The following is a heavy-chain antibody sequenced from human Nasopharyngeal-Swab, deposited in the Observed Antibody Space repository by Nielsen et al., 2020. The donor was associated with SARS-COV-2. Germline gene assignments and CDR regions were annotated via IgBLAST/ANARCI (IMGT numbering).Heavy chain of an antibody. CDR2: IYWDDDK. D-gene: IGHD5-12*01. Sequence: IRQSPGKALEWLALIYWDDDKRYSPSLKSRLTITKDTSKNQVVLTMTNMDPVDTATYYCAHRGYSGYDYPGEFDPWGQGTLVTVSS. J-gene: IGHJ5*02. V-gene: IGHV2-5*02. CDR3: AHRGYSGYDYPGEFDP.